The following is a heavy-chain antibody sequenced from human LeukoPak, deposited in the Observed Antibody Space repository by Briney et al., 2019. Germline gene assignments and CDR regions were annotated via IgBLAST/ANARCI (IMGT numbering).Heavy chain of an antibody. CDR2: ISGSGGST. V-gene: IGHV3-23*01. Sequence: PGGSLRLSCAASGFTFSSYAMSWVRQAPGKGLEWVSAISGSGGSTYYADSVKGRFTISRDNSKHTLYLQMNSLRAEDTAVYYCAKGREWLVQVFDYWGQGTLVTVSS. CDR3: AKGREWLVQVFDY. J-gene: IGHJ4*02. CDR1: GFTFSSYA. D-gene: IGHD6-19*01.